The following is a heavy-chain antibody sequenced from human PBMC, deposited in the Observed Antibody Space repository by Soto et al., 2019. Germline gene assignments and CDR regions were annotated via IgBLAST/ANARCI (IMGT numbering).Heavy chain of an antibody. J-gene: IGHJ6*02. CDR3: ARSEGISGWLIYGMDV. Sequence: QVQLQESGPGLVKPSETLSLTCTVSGGSISSYYWSWIRQPPGKGLEWIGYIYYSGSTNYNPSLKSRVTISVDTSKNQFSLKLSSVTAADTAVYYCARSEGISGWLIYGMDVWGQGTTVTVSS. CDR2: IYYSGST. V-gene: IGHV4-59*01. D-gene: IGHD2-15*01. CDR1: GGSISSYY.